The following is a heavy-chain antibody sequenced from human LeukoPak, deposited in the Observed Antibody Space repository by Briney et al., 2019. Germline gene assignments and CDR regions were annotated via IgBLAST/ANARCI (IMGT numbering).Heavy chain of an antibody. D-gene: IGHD5-18*01. CDR1: GGTFSSYA. V-gene: IGHV1-69*13. J-gene: IGHJ4*02. CDR3: ARVDTAMVTSSKFPFDY. CDR2: IIPIFGTA. Sequence: GASVKVSCKASGGTFSSYAISWVRQAPGQGLEWMGGIIPIFGTANYAQKFQGRVTIIADESTSTAYMELSSLRSEDTAVYYCARVDTAMVTSSKFPFDYWGQGTLVTVSS.